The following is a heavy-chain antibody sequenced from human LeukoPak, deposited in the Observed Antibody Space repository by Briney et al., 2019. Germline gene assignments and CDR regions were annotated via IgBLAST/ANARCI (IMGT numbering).Heavy chain of an antibody. CDR3: ARGGVGYYDSSGYTGY. Sequence: ASVKVSCKASGYTFTSYDINWVRQATGQGLEWMGWMNPNSGNTDYAQKFQGRVTMTRNTSISTAYMELSSLRSEDTAVYYCARGGVGYYDSSGYTGYWGQGTLVTVSS. J-gene: IGHJ4*02. V-gene: IGHV1-8*01. CDR2: MNPNSGNT. D-gene: IGHD3-22*01. CDR1: GYTFTSYD.